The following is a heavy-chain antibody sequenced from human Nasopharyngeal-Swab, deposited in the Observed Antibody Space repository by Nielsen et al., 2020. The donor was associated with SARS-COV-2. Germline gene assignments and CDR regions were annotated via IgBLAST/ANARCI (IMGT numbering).Heavy chain of an antibody. V-gene: IGHV4-34*01. J-gene: IGHJ4*02. CDR2: INYSGNT. D-gene: IGHD6-19*01. CDR3: ARGWGQWLVPSDYYFDY. Sequence: SETLSLTCAVYGGSFSGYYWSWIRQPPGKGLEWIGEINYSGNTNYNPSLKSRVTISLDTSKNQFSLNLSSVTAADTAVYYCARGWGQWLVPSDYYFDYWGQGTLVTVSS. CDR1: GGSFSGYY.